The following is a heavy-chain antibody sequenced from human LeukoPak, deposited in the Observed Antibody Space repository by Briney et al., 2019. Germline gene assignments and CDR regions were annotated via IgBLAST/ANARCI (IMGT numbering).Heavy chain of an antibody. CDR1: GYXFTSYD. CDR2: INPSGGST. CDR3: ARDGPTAAPFDY. D-gene: IGHD2-2*01. J-gene: IGHJ4*02. Sequence: GASVKVSCKASGYXFTSYDIHWVRQAPGQGLEWMGIINPSGGSTSYAQRFQGRVAMTRDTSTTTVYMEVNSLTSEDTAVYLCARDGPTAAPFDYWGQGTLVTVSS. V-gene: IGHV1-46*01.